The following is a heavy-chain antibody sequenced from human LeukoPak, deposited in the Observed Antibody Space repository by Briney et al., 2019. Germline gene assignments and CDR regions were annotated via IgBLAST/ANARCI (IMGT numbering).Heavy chain of an antibody. Sequence: PSETLSLTCTVSGYSISSGYYWGWIRQPPGKGLEWIGSIYHSGSTYYNPSLKSRVTISVDTSKNQFSLKLSSVTAADTAVYYCAREEKGYYGSGSYYFPLVWFDLWGRGTLVTASS. D-gene: IGHD3-10*01. CDR1: GYSISSGYY. CDR2: IYHSGST. J-gene: IGHJ2*01. CDR3: AREEKGYYGSGSYYFPLVWFDL. V-gene: IGHV4-38-2*02.